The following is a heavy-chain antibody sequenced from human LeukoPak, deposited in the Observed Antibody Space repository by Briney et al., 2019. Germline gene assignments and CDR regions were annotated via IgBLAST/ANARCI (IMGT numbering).Heavy chain of an antibody. CDR3: ATVKRDCSGGTCYSYDY. J-gene: IGHJ4*02. CDR2: ISSNGDFT. CDR1: RFTFNTYA. D-gene: IGHD2-15*01. Sequence: GGSLRLSCVASRFTFNTYAVNWDRQAPGKGLEWVSAISSNGDFTYYADSVRGRFTISRDNSKNTVFLQMNGLRADDRAVYYCATVKRDCSGGTCYSYDYWGQGTLVTVSS. V-gene: IGHV3-23*01.